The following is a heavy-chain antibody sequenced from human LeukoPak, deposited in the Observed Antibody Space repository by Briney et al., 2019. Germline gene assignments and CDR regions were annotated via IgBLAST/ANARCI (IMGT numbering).Heavy chain of an antibody. Sequence: PGGSLRLSCAASGFTFSSYGMHWVRQAPGKGLEWVAFIRYDGSNKYYADSVKGRFTISRDNSKNTLYLQMNSLRAEDTAVYYCAKECTSCRYSSGWAPVDYWGQGTLVTVSS. V-gene: IGHV3-30*02. CDR2: IRYDGSNK. J-gene: IGHJ4*02. CDR3: AKECTSCRYSSGWAPVDY. D-gene: IGHD6-19*01. CDR1: GFTFSSYG.